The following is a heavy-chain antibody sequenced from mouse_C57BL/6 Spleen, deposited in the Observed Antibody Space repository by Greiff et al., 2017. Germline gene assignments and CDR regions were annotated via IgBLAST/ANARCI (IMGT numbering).Heavy chain of an antibody. J-gene: IGHJ2*01. D-gene: IGHD2-4*01. CDR2: IHPNSGST. CDR3: AKSSDDYYFGY. V-gene: IGHV1-64*01. CDR1: GYTFTSYW. Sequence: QVQLQQPGAELVKPGASVKLSCKASGYTFTSYWMHWVKQRPGQGLEWIGMIHPNSGSTNYNEKFKSKATLTVDKSSSTAYMQLSSLTSEDSAVYYCAKSSDDYYFGYWGQGATLTVSS.